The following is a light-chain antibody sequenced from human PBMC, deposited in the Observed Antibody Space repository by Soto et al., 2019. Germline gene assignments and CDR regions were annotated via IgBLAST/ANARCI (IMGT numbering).Light chain of an antibody. CDR2: AAS. V-gene: IGKV1-17*01. Sequence: DIQMTQSPSSLSASVGDRVTITCRASQGISNDLGWYQQKRGKAPKRLIYAASSMQSGVPSRFSGSGSGTKYTLTISSLQTEDFATYYSLQHNSYPLTLGQGTKVEIK. CDR1: QGISND. J-gene: IGKJ1*01. CDR3: LQHNSYPLT.